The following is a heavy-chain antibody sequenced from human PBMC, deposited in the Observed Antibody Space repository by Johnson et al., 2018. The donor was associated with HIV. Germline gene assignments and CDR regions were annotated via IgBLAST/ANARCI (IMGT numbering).Heavy chain of an antibody. V-gene: IGHV3-66*01. CDR1: GFTVSSNY. Sequence: EMQLVESGGSVVRPGGSLRLSCAASGFTVSSNYMSWVRQAPGKGLEWVSVIYSGGSTYYADSVKGRFTISRDNSKNTLYLQMNSLKTEDTAVYYCTVRGVLVGATTYDAFDIWGQGTMVTVSS. J-gene: IGHJ3*02. CDR3: TVRGVLVGATTYDAFDI. CDR2: IYSGGST. D-gene: IGHD1-26*01.